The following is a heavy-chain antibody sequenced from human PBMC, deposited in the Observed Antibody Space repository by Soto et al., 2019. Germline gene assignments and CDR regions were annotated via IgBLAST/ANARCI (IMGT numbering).Heavy chain of an antibody. Sequence: GGSLRLSCAASGFTRFAFRDYWMHWVRQRPGKGLEWVARINGDGIGINYADSVKGRFTISRDNAKNTLHLQMESLSVVDTAVYYCARVPEGDAFDIWGQGTMVTVSS. CDR2: INGDGIGI. CDR3: ARVPEGDAFDI. V-gene: IGHV3-74*01. CDR1: GFTRFAFRDYW. J-gene: IGHJ3*02.